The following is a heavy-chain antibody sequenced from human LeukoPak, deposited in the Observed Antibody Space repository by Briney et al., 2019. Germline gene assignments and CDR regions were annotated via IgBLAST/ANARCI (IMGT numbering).Heavy chain of an antibody. D-gene: IGHD5-18*01. Sequence: GGSLRLSCAASGFTFSSYSMNWVRQAPGKGLEWVSSISSSSSYIYYADSVKGRFAISRDNAKNSLYLQMNSLRAEDTAVYYCAREIQLWLGAFDIWGQGTMVTVSS. CDR2: ISSSSSYI. V-gene: IGHV3-21*01. CDR1: GFTFSSYS. J-gene: IGHJ3*02. CDR3: AREIQLWLGAFDI.